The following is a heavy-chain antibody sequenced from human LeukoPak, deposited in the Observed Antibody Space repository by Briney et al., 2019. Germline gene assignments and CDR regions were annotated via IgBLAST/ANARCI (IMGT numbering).Heavy chain of an antibody. CDR1: GFTFSSYS. J-gene: IGHJ5*01. V-gene: IGHV3-21*01. CDR3: VGGTGWLPLT. Sequence: GGSLRLSCAASGFTFSSYSMNWVRQAPGKGLEWVSSISSSSSYIYYADSVNGRFIISRDNAKNSGYLQMNSLRAEDTAVYYCVGGTGWLPLTWGQGTLVTVSS. CDR2: ISSSSSYI. D-gene: IGHD6-19*01.